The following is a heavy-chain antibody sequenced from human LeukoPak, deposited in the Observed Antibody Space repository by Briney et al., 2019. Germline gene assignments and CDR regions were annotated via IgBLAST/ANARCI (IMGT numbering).Heavy chain of an antibody. V-gene: IGHV4-34*01. D-gene: IGHD3-9*01. Sequence: PSETLSLTCAVYGGSFSGYYWSWIRQPPGKGLEWIGEINHSGSTNYNPSLKSRVTISVDTSKNQFSLKLSSVTAADTAVYYCARGGRLRYFDWLPPYYFDYWGQGTLVTVSS. J-gene: IGHJ4*02. CDR2: INHSGST. CDR1: GGSFSGYY. CDR3: ARGGRLRYFDWLPPYYFDY.